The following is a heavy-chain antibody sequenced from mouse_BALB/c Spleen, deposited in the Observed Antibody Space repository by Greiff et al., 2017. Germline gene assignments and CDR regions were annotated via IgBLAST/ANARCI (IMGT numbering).Heavy chain of an antibody. J-gene: IGHJ4*01. Sequence: QVHVKQSGPELVKPGASVRISCKASGYTFTSYYIHWVKQRPGQGLEWIGWIYPGNVNTKYNEKFKGKATLTADKSSSTAYMQLSSLTSEDSAVYFCARGDYFYAMDYWGQGTSVTVSS. CDR2: IYPGNVNT. D-gene: IGHD2-13*01. CDR3: ARGDYFYAMDY. V-gene: IGHV1S56*01. CDR1: GYTFTSYY.